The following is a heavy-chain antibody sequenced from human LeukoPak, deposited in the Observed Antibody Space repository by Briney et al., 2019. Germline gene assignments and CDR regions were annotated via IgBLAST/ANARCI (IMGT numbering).Heavy chain of an antibody. D-gene: IGHD3-10*01. J-gene: IGHJ4*02. CDR1: GFTFSSYG. V-gene: IGHV3-30*18. Sequence: GGSLRLSCAVSGFTFSSYGMHWVRQAPGKGLEWVAVISHDGSDNHYADSVKGRFTISRDNSKNTVYLQMSSLRPEDTAVYFCAKELYFGSGSYPDYWGQGTLVRVSS. CDR3: AKELYFGSGSYPDY. CDR2: ISHDGSDN.